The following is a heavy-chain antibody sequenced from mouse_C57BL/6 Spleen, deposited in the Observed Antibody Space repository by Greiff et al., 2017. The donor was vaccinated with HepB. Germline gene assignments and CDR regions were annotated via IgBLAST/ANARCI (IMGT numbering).Heavy chain of an antibody. J-gene: IGHJ3*01. V-gene: IGHV14-2*01. CDR1: GFNIKDYY. CDR3: ARRGFAY. CDR2: IDTEDGET. Sequence: EVQLQQSGAELVKPGASVKLSCSVSGFNIKDYYVHWVMQRTEQGLVWIGRIDTEDGETNYASKFQGQATITADTSSNTAYLQLSSLTSEDTAVYYCARRGFAYWGQGTLVTVSA.